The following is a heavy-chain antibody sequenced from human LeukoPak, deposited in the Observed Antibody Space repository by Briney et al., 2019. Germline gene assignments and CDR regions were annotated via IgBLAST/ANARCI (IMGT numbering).Heavy chain of an antibody. CDR3: ARQGPFVSSSGSLDY. J-gene: IGHJ4*02. D-gene: IGHD6-6*01. Sequence: GESLKISCQVSGYDFATYWIVWVRQMPGKGLEWIGIVYPGDSDTKYSPSFQGQVTISVDKSISTAYLHWTRLKASDTAMYYCARQGPFVSSSGSLDYWGQGTLVSVSS. CDR1: GYDFATYW. V-gene: IGHV5-51*01. CDR2: VYPGDSDT.